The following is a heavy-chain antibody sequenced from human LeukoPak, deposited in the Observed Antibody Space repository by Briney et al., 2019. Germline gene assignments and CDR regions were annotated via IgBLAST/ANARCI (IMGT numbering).Heavy chain of an antibody. J-gene: IGHJ4*02. D-gene: IGHD2-2*01. V-gene: IGHV1-2*06. CDR3: ARAKRAYCSSTSCPRFVDY. Sequence: ASVKVSCKASGYTFTGYYMHWVRQAPGQGLEWMGRINPNSGGTNYAQKFQGGVTMTRDTSISTAYMELSRLRSDDTAVYYCARAKRAYCSSTSCPRFVDYWGQGTLVTVSS. CDR2: INPNSGGT. CDR1: GYTFTGYY.